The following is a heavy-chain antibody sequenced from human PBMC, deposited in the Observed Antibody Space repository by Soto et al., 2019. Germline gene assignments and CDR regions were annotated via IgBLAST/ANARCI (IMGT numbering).Heavy chain of an antibody. CDR2: ISASNGNT. CDR1: GYTFTSYG. D-gene: IGHD2-8*01. Sequence: QVQLVQSGAEVKNSGASVKVSCKASGYTFTSYGFSWVRQAPGQGLEWMGWISASNGNTNYAQKLQGRVTMTTDTSTGTAYMEPRSVRSDDTATYYCARDSVRYCRDGVRYQGYYYFAMDVWGQGTTVTVS. CDR3: ARDSVRYCRDGVRYQGYYYFAMDV. V-gene: IGHV1-18*01. J-gene: IGHJ6*02.